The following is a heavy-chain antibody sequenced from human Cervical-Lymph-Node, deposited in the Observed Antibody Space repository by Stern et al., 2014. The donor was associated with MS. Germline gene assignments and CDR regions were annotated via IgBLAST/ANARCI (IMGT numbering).Heavy chain of an antibody. V-gene: IGHV3-48*02. CDR2: LSSSSSTI. CDR3: AREDELGGTA. J-gene: IGHJ5*02. D-gene: IGHD1-14*01. CDR1: GFTFSSYS. Sequence: EVQLVESGGGLVQPGGSLRLSCAASGFTFSSYSMNWVRQAPGKGLARVSYLSSSSSTIYYADSVKGRFTISRDNAKTSLYLQMNSLRDEDTAVYYCAREDELGGTAWGQGTLVTVSS.